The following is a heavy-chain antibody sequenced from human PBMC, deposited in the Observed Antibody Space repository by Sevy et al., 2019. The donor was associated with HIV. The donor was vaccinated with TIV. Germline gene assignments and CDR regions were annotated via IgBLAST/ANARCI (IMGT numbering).Heavy chain of an antibody. J-gene: IGHJ4*02. V-gene: IGHV3-74*01. CDR2: MNTDGSST. CDR3: ARDLPPSATTVAHFDY. Sequence: GGSLRLSCEASGFDFSSHWMQWVRQAPGKGLVWVSRMNTDGSSTNYADSVKGRFTISRDNAKNSLFLQMNSLRAEDTAVYYCARDLPPSATTVAHFDYWGQGTLVTVSS. CDR1: GFDFSSHW. D-gene: IGHD4-17*01.